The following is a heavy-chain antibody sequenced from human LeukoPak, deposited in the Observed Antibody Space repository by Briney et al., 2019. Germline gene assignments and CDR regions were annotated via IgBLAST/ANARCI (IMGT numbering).Heavy chain of an antibody. CDR3: ARDGGIVGASGTLS. V-gene: IGHV3-48*04. J-gene: IGHJ4*02. D-gene: IGHD1-26*01. Sequence: GGSLRLSCAASGFTFSSYSMNWVRQAPGKGLEWVSYISSSSSTIYYADSVKGRFTISRDNAKNSLYLQMNSLRAEDTAVYYCARDGGIVGASGTLSWGQGTLVTVSS. CDR2: ISSSSSTI. CDR1: GFTFSSYS.